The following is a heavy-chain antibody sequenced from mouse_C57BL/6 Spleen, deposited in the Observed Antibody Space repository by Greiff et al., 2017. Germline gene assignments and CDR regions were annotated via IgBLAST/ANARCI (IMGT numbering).Heavy chain of an antibody. CDR2: INPSNGGT. J-gene: IGHJ4*01. CDR1: GYTFTSYW. D-gene: IGHD1-1*01. Sequence: QVQLQQPGTELVKPGASVKLSCKASGYTFTSYWMHWVKQRPGQGLEWIGNINPSNGGTNYNEKFKSKATLTVDKSSSTAYMQLSSLTSEDSAVYYCARSGVYGSSYVDSYYYAMGYWGQGTSVTVSS. CDR3: ARSGVYGSSYVDSYYYAMGY. V-gene: IGHV1-53*01.